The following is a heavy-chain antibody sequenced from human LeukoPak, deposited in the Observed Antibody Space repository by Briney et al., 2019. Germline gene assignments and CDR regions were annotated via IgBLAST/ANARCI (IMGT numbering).Heavy chain of an antibody. Sequence: GGSLRLSCAATGFTFSTYGMHWVRQAPGKGLEWVASISNNGNKKNYADSVKGRFTFSRDNPKNTLYLQMNSLIAEDTAVYYCAKGGLDKCYWYGRIDYWGQGTLVTVSS. CDR1: GFTFSTYG. CDR2: ISNNGNKK. D-gene: IGHD2-8*02. CDR3: AKGGLDKCYWYGRIDY. J-gene: IGHJ4*02. V-gene: IGHV3-30*18.